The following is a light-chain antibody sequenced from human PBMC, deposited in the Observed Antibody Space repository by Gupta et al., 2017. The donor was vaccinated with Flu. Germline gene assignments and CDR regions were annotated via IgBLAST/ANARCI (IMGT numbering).Light chain of an antibody. CDR1: QDVNNF. V-gene: IGKV1-33*01. Sequence: PSSLSASVGDRVSISCQASQDVNNFLNWYQQKPGRAPKLLIYDVANLGTGVPSRFSGSGSGTNFNLTVSSLQPEDIATYYCQQDDDVPHTFGQGTRMDI. CDR2: DVA. J-gene: IGKJ5*01. CDR3: QQDDDVPHT.